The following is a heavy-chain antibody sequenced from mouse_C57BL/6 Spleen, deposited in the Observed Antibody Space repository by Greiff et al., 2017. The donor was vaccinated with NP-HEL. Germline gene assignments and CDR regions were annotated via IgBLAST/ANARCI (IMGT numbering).Heavy chain of an antibody. CDR3: AGGDGYYYYAMDY. D-gene: IGHD2-3*01. J-gene: IGHJ4*01. CDR1: GFTFSDYG. Sequence: EVKVVESGGGLVKPGGSLKLSCAASGFTFSDYGMHWVRQAPEKGLEWVAYISSGSSTIYYADTVKGRFTISRDNAKNTLFLQMTSLRSEDTAMYYCAGGDGYYYYAMDYWGQGTSVTVSS. V-gene: IGHV5-17*01. CDR2: ISSGSSTI.